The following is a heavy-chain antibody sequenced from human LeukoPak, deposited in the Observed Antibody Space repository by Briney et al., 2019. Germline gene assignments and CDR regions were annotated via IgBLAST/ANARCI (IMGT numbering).Heavy chain of an antibody. CDR1: GYTFASYG. CDR2: ISAYDDKR. V-gene: IGHV1-18*01. Sequence: ASVKVSCKASGYTFASYGISWARQAPGQGLEWMGWISAYDDKRNSVQRFQDRITMTTDTSTSTSYLELRNLRSDDTAVYYCARVLVKTRGNYFHDDYWGQGTLVTVSS. J-gene: IGHJ4*02. D-gene: IGHD2/OR15-2a*01. CDR3: ARVLVKTRGNYFHDDY.